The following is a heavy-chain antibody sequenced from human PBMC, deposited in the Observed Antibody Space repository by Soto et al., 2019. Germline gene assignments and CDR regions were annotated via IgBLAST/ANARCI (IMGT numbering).Heavy chain of an antibody. CDR2: ISAYNGNT. CDR3: AREDDQLPHNYDY. D-gene: IGHD2-2*01. V-gene: IGHV1-18*01. Sequence: ASVKVSCKASGYTFTSYGISWVRQAPGQGLEWMGWISAYNGNTNYAQKLQGRVTMTTDTSTRTAYMELRGLGSDDTAVYYCAREDDQLPHNYDYWGQGTLVTVSS. CDR1: GYTFTSYG. J-gene: IGHJ4*02.